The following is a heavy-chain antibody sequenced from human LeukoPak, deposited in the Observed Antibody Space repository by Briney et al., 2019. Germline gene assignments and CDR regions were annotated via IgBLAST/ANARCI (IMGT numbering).Heavy chain of an antibody. J-gene: IGHJ4*02. D-gene: IGHD6-13*01. CDR3: ARRGSSWYGDF. Sequence: GDSLKISCKASGYSFTTYCIAWVRQMPGKGLEWVGIICPGDSETRYSPSFQGQVTISADKSISTAYLQWSSLKASDTALYFCARRGSSWYGDFWGQGTLVTVSS. CDR2: ICPGDSET. CDR1: GYSFTTYC. V-gene: IGHV5-51*01.